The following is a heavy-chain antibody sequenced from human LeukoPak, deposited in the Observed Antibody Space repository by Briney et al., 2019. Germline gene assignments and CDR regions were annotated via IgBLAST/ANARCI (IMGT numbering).Heavy chain of an antibody. Sequence: GGSLRLSCAASGFTFSSYWMYRVRQAPGKGLVWVSRINYNGSSTAYADSVKGRFTISRDNAKNTLFLQMNSLTAADTAVYYCVRAAYSYGLWGQGTLVTVSS. D-gene: IGHD5-18*01. CDR3: VRAAYSYGL. CDR1: GFTFSSYW. CDR2: INYNGSST. J-gene: IGHJ4*02. V-gene: IGHV3-74*01.